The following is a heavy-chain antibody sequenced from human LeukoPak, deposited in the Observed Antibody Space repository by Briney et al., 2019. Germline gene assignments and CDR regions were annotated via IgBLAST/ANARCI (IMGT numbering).Heavy chain of an antibody. CDR2: IRGDNGNT. CDR3: ARDGYNNGNFDY. V-gene: IGHV1-18*01. J-gene: IGHJ4*02. D-gene: IGHD5-24*01. CDR1: GYTFSNYG. Sequence: GASVKVSCKASGYTFSNYGISWVRQAPGQGLEWVGWIRGDNGNTNYAQKLQGRVTMTTDTSTSTAYMELRSLRSDDTAVYYCARDGYNNGNFDYWGQGTLVTVSS.